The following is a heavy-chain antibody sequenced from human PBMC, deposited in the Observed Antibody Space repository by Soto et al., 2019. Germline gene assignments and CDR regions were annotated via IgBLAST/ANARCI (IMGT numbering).Heavy chain of an antibody. CDR3: ARVDTAMATYYYGMDV. CDR1: GHTFTSYG. J-gene: IGHJ6*02. CDR2: ISAYNGNT. V-gene: IGHV1-18*04. D-gene: IGHD5-18*01. Sequence: ASVKVSCKASGHTFTSYGISWVRQAPGQGLEWMGWISAYNGNTNYAQKLQGRVTMTTDTSTSTAYMELRSLRSDDTAVYYCARVDTAMATYYYGMDVWGQGTTVTVSS.